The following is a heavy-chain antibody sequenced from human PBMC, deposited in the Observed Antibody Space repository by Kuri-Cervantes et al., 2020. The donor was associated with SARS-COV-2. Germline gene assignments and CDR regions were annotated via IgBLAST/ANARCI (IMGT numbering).Heavy chain of an antibody. CDR3: ARVGYDFWSGPNWFDP. CDR2: MNPNSGNT. D-gene: IGHD3-3*01. J-gene: IGHJ5*02. V-gene: IGHV1-8*03. CDR1: GYTFTTYG. Sequence: ASVKVSCKASGYTFTTYGISWVRQAPGQGLEWMGWMNPNSGNTGYAQKFQGRVTITRNTSISTAYMELSSLRSEDTAVYYCARVGYDFWSGPNWFDPWGQGTLVTVSS.